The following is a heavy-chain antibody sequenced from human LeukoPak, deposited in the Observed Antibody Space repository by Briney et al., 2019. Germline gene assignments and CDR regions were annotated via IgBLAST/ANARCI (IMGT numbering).Heavy chain of an antibody. J-gene: IGHJ6*03. CDR1: GFTFSSYE. V-gene: IGHV3-48*03. Sequence: GGSLRLSCAASGFTFSSYEMNWVRQAPGKGLEWVSYISSSGSTIYYADSVKGRFTISRDNAKNSLYLQMNSLRAEDTAVYYCAREIQLWLRYYYYYYMDVWGKGTTVTVSS. CDR2: ISSSGSTI. CDR3: AREIQLWLRYYYYYYMDV. D-gene: IGHD5-18*01.